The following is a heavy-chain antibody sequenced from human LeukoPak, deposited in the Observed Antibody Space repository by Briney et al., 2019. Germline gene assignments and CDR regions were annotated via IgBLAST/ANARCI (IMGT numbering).Heavy chain of an antibody. Sequence: SETLSLTCTVSGGSISSSSYYWGWIRQPPGKGLEWIGSIYYSGSTYYSPSLKSRVTISVDKSKTQFSLKLSSVTAADTAVYYCARQTGSGLFILPGGQGTLVTVSS. CDR1: GGSISSSSYY. CDR3: ARQTGSGLFILP. D-gene: IGHD3/OR15-3a*01. J-gene: IGHJ4*02. CDR2: IYYSGST. V-gene: IGHV4-39*01.